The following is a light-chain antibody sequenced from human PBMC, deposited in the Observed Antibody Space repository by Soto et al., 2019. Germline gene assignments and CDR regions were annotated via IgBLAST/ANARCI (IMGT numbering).Light chain of an antibody. CDR3: QQYNNWPPLT. J-gene: IGKJ4*01. CDR2: GAS. Sequence: EIVMTQSPATLSVSPGERATLSCRASQSVSSNLAWYQQKPGQAPRLLIYGASTRATGIPARFSGSGSGTEFTLTISSLQSEDFAVYYCQQYNNWPPLTLGGGTKVDNK. CDR1: QSVSSN. V-gene: IGKV3-15*01.